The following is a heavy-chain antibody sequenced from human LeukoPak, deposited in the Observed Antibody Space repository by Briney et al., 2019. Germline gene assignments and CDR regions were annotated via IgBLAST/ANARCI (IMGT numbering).Heavy chain of an antibody. CDR3: ARHGYFRGLDI. D-gene: IGHD2/OR15-2a*01. CDR1: GGSISSYY. J-gene: IGHJ3*02. Sequence: SETLSLTCTVSGGSISSYYWSWIRQPPGKGLEWIGYIYYSGSTNYNPSLKSRVTISVDTSKNQFSLKLSSVTAADTAVYYCARHGYFRGLDIWGQGTMVTVSS. CDR2: IYYSGST. V-gene: IGHV4-59*08.